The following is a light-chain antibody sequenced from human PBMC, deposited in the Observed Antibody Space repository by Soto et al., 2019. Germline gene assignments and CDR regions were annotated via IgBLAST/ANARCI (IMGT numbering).Light chain of an antibody. J-gene: IGKJ5*01. CDR1: QSVSNNY. V-gene: IGKV3-20*01. CDR3: QQYDNSPIT. Sequence: EIVFTQSPGTLSLSPVERATLSCRASQSVSNNYLAWYQQKPGQAPRLLIYGASNRATGIPDRFSGTGSETDFTLTISRLEPEDFAVYYCQQYDNSPITFGQGTRLAI. CDR2: GAS.